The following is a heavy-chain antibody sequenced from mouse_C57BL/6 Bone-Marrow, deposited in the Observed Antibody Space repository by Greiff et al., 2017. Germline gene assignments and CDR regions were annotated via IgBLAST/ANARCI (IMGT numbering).Heavy chain of an antibody. Sequence: QVQLQQPGAELVRPGTSVKLSCKASGYTFTSYWMHWVKQRPGQGLEWIGVIDPSDSYTNYNQKFKGKATLTVDTSSSTAYMQLRSLTSEDSAVYYCASGDPGPWFSYWGQGTLVTVSA. CDR1: GYTFTSYW. CDR2: IDPSDSYT. J-gene: IGHJ3*01. V-gene: IGHV1-59*01. CDR3: ASGDPGPWFSY.